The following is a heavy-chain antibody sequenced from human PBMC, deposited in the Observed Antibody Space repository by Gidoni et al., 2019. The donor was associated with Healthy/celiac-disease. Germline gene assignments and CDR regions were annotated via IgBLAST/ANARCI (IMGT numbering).Heavy chain of an antibody. J-gene: IGHJ4*02. CDR1: GFTFSSYS. CDR3: AREDIAVAGTVFDY. Sequence: EVQLVESGGGLVKPGGSLRLSCAASGFTFSSYSMNWVRQAPGKGLEWVSSISSSSSYIYYADSVKGRFTISRDNAKNSLYLQMNSLRAEDTAVYYCAREDIAVAGTVFDYWGQGTLVTVSS. V-gene: IGHV3-21*01. D-gene: IGHD6-19*01. CDR2: ISSSSSYI.